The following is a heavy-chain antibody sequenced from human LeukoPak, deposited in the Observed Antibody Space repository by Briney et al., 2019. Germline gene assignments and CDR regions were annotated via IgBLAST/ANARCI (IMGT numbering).Heavy chain of an antibody. CDR1: GYTFTGYY. CDR2: INPNSGGT. V-gene: IGHV1-2*02. J-gene: IGHJ3*02. CDR3: ARDHEYSSSWFSDAFDI. Sequence: APVKVSCKASGYTFTGYYMHWVRQAPGQGLEWMGWINPNSGGTNYAQKFQGRVTMTRDTSISTAYMELSRLRSDDTAVYYCARDHEYSSSWFSDAFDIWGQGTMVTVSS. D-gene: IGHD6-13*01.